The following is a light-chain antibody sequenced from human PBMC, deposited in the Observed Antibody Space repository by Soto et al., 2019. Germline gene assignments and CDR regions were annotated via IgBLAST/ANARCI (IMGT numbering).Light chain of an antibody. CDR3: QQASSIPPPT. V-gene: IGKV1-12*01. Sequence: DIQMTQSPSSVSASVGDRVTITCRASQDISTSLAWFQQKPGKAPKLLIYAASTLQSGVPSRFSGSGSGTVFTLTISSLQPEDFATYFCQQASSIPPPTFGQGTRLEMK. CDR2: AAS. J-gene: IGKJ5*01. CDR1: QDISTS.